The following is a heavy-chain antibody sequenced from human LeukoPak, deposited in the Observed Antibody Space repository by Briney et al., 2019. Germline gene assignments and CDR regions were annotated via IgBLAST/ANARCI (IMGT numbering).Heavy chain of an antibody. CDR1: GYTFTSYD. J-gene: IGHJ4*02. V-gene: IGHV1-8*03. Sequence: ASVKVSCKASGYTFTSYDINWVRQATGQGLEWMGWMNPNSGNTGYAQKFQGRVTITGNTSISTAYMELSSLRSEDTAVYYCARGSIVATTEFDYWGQGTLVTVSS. CDR3: ARGSIVATTEFDY. CDR2: MNPNSGNT. D-gene: IGHD5-12*01.